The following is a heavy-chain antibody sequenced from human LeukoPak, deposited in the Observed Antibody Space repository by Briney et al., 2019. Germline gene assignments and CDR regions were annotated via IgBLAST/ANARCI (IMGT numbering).Heavy chain of an antibody. Sequence: ASVKVSXKASGYAFTSYYMHWVRQAPGQGLEWMGIINPSGGSTSYAQKFQGRVTMTRDTSTSTVYMELSSLRSEDTAVYYCARDDNIVVVTADYWGQGTLVTVSS. V-gene: IGHV1-46*01. D-gene: IGHD2-21*02. J-gene: IGHJ4*02. CDR2: INPSGGST. CDR1: GYAFTSYY. CDR3: ARDDNIVVVTADY.